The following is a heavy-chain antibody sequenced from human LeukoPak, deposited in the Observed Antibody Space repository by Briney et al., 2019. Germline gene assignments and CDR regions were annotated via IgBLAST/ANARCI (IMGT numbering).Heavy chain of an antibody. J-gene: IGHJ4*02. Sequence: EASETLSLTCTVSRGSISSTTYYWGRIRQPPGKGLEWIGSIYNSGRTYYNPSLKSRVTISVDTSKNQFSLKLTSVTAADTAVYYCARPWASGRLRFAFDYWGQGTLVTVSS. V-gene: IGHV4-39*01. CDR3: ARPWASGRLRFAFDY. CDR2: IYNSGRT. CDR1: RGSISSTTYY. D-gene: IGHD3-10*01.